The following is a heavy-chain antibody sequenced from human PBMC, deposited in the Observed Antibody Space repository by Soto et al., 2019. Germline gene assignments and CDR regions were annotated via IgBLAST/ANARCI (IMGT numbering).Heavy chain of an antibody. Sequence: GGSLRLSCAASGFTVSSNYMSWVRQAPGKGLEWVAVIWYDGSNKYYADSVKGRFTISRDNSKNTLYLQMNSLRAEDTAVYYCARDFDGRLDYWGQGTLVTVSS. CDR2: IWYDGSNK. J-gene: IGHJ4*02. CDR3: ARDFDGRLDY. V-gene: IGHV3-33*08. CDR1: GFTVSSNY.